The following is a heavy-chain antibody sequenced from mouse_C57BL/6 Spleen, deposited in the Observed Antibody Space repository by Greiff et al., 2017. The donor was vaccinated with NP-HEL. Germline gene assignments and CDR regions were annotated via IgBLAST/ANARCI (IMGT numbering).Heavy chain of an antibody. J-gene: IGHJ1*03. CDR3: ARSLATVRYFDV. D-gene: IGHD1-1*01. V-gene: IGHV1-64*01. CDR1: GYTFTSYW. CDR2: IHPNSGST. Sequence: QVQLKQPGAELVKPGASVKLSCKASGYTFTSYWMHWVKQRPGQGLEWIGMIHPNSGSTNYNEKFKSKATLTVDKSSSTAYMQLSSLTSEDSAVYYCARSLATVRYFDVWGTGTTVTVSS.